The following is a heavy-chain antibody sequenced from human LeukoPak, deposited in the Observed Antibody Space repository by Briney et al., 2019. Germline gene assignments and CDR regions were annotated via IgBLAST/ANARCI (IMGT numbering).Heavy chain of an antibody. CDR2: IHYTGTT. J-gene: IGHJ3*02. Sequence: SETLSLTCIVSGGSINSHYWSWIRQPPGKGLEWIGDIHYTGTTKYNPSVKSRVTISIDTSKNQFSLELSSVTATDTAVYFCATNRVGTYDRPFDIGGQGTMVTVSS. D-gene: IGHD1-26*01. CDR3: ATNRVGTYDRPFDI. CDR1: GGSINSHY. V-gene: IGHV4-59*08.